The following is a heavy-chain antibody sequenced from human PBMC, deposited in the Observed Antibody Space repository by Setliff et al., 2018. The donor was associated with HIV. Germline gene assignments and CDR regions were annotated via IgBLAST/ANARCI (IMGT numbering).Heavy chain of an antibody. Sequence: SETLSLTCTVSGGSISSSDYYWGWIRQPPGKGLEWIGSIFYTGSTYYNPSLKSRVTISVDRSKNHFSLKLRSVTAADSAVYYCARVHITMLRGVTGWFDPWGQGTLVTVSS. J-gene: IGHJ5*02. CDR2: IFYTGST. CDR1: GGSISSSDYY. D-gene: IGHD3-10*01. CDR3: ARVHITMLRGVTGWFDP. V-gene: IGHV4-39*07.